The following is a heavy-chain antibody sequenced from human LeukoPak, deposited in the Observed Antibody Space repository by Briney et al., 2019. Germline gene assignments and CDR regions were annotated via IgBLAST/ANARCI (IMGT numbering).Heavy chain of an antibody. V-gene: IGHV4-59*11. Sequence: SETLSLTCTVSGGSISSHYWSWIRQPPGKGLEWIGYIYYSGSTNYNPSLKSRVTISVDTSKNQFPLKLSSVTAADTAVYYCAREGYYDSSGYSTFGYWGQGTLVTVSS. D-gene: IGHD3-22*01. CDR2: IYYSGST. CDR3: AREGYYDSSGYSTFGY. J-gene: IGHJ4*02. CDR1: GGSISSHY.